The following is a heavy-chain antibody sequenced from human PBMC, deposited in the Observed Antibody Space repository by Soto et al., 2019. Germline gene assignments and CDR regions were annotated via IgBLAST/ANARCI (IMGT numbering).Heavy chain of an antibody. D-gene: IGHD5-18*01. V-gene: IGHV3-7*05. CDR3: ARDGSTSWYSYDYHGMDV. J-gene: IGHJ6*02. CDR1: GFTFRTYW. Sequence: EVQLVESGGGLVQPGGSLRLSCAASGFTFRTYWLSWVRQVPGKGLEWVANINQDGSEKNYVDSVKGRFHISRDNAKNSLYLQMSSLRAEDTALYYCARDGSTSWYSYDYHGMDVWGQGTTVTVSS. CDR2: INQDGSEK.